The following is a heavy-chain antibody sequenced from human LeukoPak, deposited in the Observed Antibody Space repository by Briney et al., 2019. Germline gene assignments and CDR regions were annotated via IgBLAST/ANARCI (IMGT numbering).Heavy chain of an antibody. V-gene: IGHV1-8*01. CDR1: GYTFTSYD. CDR3: ASSMYYYDSSGYPFDY. J-gene: IGHJ4*02. D-gene: IGHD3-22*01. CDR2: MNPNSGNT. Sequence: ASVKVSCKASGYTFTSYDINWVRPATGQGLEWMGWMNPNSGNTGYAQKFQGRVTMTRNTSISTAYMELSSLRSEDTAVYYCASSMYYYDSSGYPFDYWGQGTLVTVSS.